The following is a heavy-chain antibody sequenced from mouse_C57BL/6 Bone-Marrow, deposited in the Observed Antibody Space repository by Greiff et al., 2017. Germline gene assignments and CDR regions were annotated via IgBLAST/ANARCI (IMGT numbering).Heavy chain of an antibody. CDR3: ALYSNYGAY. CDR1: GYTFTSYW. J-gene: IGHJ3*01. Sequence: QVQLQQPGAELVMPGASVKLSCKASGYTFTSYWMHWVKQRPGQGLEWIGEIDPSDSYTNYNQKFKGKSTLTVDKSSSTAYMQLSSLTSEASAVYYCALYSNYGAYWGQGTLVTVSA. D-gene: IGHD2-5*01. CDR2: IDPSDSYT. V-gene: IGHV1-69*01.